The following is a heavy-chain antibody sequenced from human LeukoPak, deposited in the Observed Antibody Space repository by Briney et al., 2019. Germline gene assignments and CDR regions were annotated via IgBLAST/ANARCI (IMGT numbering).Heavy chain of an antibody. Sequence: ASVKVSCKASGYTFTSYGISWVRQAPGQGLEWVGWINPNSGGTNYALKFQGRVTMTRDTSISTAYMELSRLRSDDTAVYYCARGPLPDNYYDSSGYYFWGQGTLVTVSS. V-gene: IGHV1-2*02. D-gene: IGHD3-22*01. CDR3: ARGPLPDNYYDSSGYYF. CDR1: GYTFTSYG. J-gene: IGHJ4*02. CDR2: INPNSGGT.